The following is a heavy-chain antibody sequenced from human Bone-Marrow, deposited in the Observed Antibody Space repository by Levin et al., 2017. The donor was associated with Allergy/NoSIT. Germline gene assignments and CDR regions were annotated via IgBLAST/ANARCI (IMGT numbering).Heavy chain of an antibody. D-gene: IGHD1-1*01. CDR3: ARLRCGTGGAIRWFDP. CDR1: GYSISSGGYH. V-gene: IGHV4-31*02. Sequence: SETLSLTCSVSGYSISSGGYHWSWIRQHPGKGLECIGYISHTGSTYYTPSLKSRLTISVDTSQNRFSLKLSSVTAADTAVYYCARLRCGTGGAIRWFDPWGQGSMVTVSS. J-gene: IGHJ5*02. CDR2: ISHTGST.